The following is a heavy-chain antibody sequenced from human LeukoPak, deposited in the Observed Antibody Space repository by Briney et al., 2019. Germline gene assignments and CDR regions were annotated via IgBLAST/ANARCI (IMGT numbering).Heavy chain of an antibody. J-gene: IGHJ4*01. CDR1: GYTFTNYY. D-gene: IGHD3-16*01. Sequence: GASVKVSCKASGYTFTNYYMHWVRQAPGQGLEWMGIVNPSGGSTTYAQKFQGRLTMTRDTSIASSYMELTGLESDDTAVYYCARGRRILGGPENAGDFFDFWGQGSLVTVSS. V-gene: IGHV1-46*01. CDR3: ARGRRILGGPENAGDFFDF. CDR2: VNPSGGST.